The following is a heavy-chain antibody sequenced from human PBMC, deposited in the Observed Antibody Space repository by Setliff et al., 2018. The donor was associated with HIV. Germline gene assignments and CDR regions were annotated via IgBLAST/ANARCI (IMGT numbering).Heavy chain of an antibody. V-gene: IGHV1-69*13. CDR1: GGTFSSYA. CDR2: IIPIFGTA. Sequence: GASVKVSCKASGGTFSSYAISWVRQAPGQGLEWMGGIIPIFGTANYAQKFQGRVTITADESTSTAYMELSSLRSEATAVYYCARGSYCSGGSCYVNWFDPWGQGTLVTGLL. CDR3: ARGSYCSGGSCYVNWFDP. J-gene: IGHJ5*02. D-gene: IGHD2-15*01.